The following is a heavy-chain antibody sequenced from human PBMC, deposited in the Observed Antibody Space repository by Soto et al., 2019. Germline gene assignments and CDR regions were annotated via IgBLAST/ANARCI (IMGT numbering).Heavy chain of an antibody. J-gene: IGHJ4*02. CDR3: ARVGDTGTYPDY. V-gene: IGHV4-4*07. CDR2: LYSSGST. D-gene: IGHD1-26*01. CDR1: GGSISSHH. Sequence: QVQLQESGPGLVKPSETLSLTCSVSGGSISSHHWSWIRQPAGKGLEWIGRLYSSGSTNYNPSLKRRVNMSLDTSKNQFFLMLSSVTAADTAVYFCARVGDTGTYPDYWGQGTLVTVSS.